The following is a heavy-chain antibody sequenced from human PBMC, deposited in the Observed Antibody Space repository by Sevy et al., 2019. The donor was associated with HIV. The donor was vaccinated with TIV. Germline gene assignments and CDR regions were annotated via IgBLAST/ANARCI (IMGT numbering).Heavy chain of an antibody. CDR3: AKDFRSSYFDFWSGYAPFN. J-gene: IGHJ4*02. CDR1: GFTFSSYG. CDR2: ISYDGTNK. Sequence: GGSLRLSCAASGFTFSSYGMHWVRQAPGKGLEWVAVISYDGTNKYYADSVKGRFTISRDNSKNTLSLQMNSLRADDTAVYYCAKDFRSSYFDFWSGYAPFNWGQGNMATVSS. D-gene: IGHD3-3*01. V-gene: IGHV3-30*18.